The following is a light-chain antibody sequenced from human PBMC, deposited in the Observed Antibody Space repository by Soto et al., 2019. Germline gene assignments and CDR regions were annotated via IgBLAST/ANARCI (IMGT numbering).Light chain of an antibody. CDR2: DAS. J-gene: IGKJ1*01. CDR3: QQRSSWPRT. Sequence: EIVLTQSPATLSLSPGERATLSCRASQSVRSFLAWYQQKPGQAPRLLIYDASNRATRIPASFSGSGSGRNFTLTISSXEPEDFALYYCQQRSSWPRTFGQGTKVDIK. CDR1: QSVRSF. V-gene: IGKV3-11*02.